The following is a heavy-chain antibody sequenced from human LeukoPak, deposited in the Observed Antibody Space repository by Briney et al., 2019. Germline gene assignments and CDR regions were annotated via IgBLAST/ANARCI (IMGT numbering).Heavy chain of an antibody. CDR2: INPNSDGT. D-gene: IGHD6-19*01. Sequence: ASVKVSCKASGYTFTGYYMHWVRQAPGQGLEWMGWINPNSDGTNYAQKFQGRVTMTRDTSISTAYMELSRLRSDDTAVYYCARWETVAGKGSFDYWGQGTLVTVSS. CDR3: ARWETVAGKGSFDY. J-gene: IGHJ4*02. V-gene: IGHV1-2*02. CDR1: GYTFTGYY.